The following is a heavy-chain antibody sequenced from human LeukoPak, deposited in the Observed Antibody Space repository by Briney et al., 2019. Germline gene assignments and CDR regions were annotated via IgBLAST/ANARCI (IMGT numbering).Heavy chain of an antibody. V-gene: IGHV4-61*02. CDR2: IYTSEST. CDR3: ARDQVGYSSSWSDY. Sequence: SETLSLTCTVSGVSISSGSYYWSWIRQPAGKGLEWIGRIYTSESTNYNPSLKSRVTISVDTSKNQFSLKLSSVTAADTAVYYCARDQVGYSSSWSDYWGQGTLVTVSS. CDR1: GVSISSGSYY. J-gene: IGHJ4*02. D-gene: IGHD6-13*01.